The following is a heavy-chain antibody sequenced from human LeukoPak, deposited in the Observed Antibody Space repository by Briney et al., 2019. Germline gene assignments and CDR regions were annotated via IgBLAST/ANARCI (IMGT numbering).Heavy chain of an antibody. D-gene: IGHD2-2*01. V-gene: IGHV6-1*01. Sequence: QTLSLTCAISGDSVSSNSAAWSWIRQSPSRGLEWLGRTYYRSKWSNDYAVSVKSRITINPDTSKNQFSLQLNSVTPEDTAVYYCARSSSSTTRLFDYWGQGTLVTVSS. CDR3: ARSSSSTTRLFDY. CDR2: TYYRSKWSN. J-gene: IGHJ4*02. CDR1: GDSVSSNSAA.